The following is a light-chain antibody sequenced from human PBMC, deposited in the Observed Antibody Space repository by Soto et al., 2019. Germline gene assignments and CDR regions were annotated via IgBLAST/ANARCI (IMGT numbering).Light chain of an antibody. CDR3: QQYNNWPPAYT. CDR1: QSVSSN. CDR2: AAS. V-gene: IGKV3-15*01. J-gene: IGKJ2*01. Sequence: EILMTQSPATLSVSPGERATLSCRASQSVSSNLAWYQHKPGQAPRLLIYAASTRATGIPARFSGSGSGTELTLTISSLQSEDFAVYYCQQYNNWPPAYTFGQGTKLEIK.